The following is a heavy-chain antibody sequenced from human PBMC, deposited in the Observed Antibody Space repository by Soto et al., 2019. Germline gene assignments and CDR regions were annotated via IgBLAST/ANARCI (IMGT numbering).Heavy chain of an antibody. CDR3: ARVVVAATAEYGMDV. CDR2: ISAYNGNT. D-gene: IGHD2-15*01. CDR1: GYTFTSYG. V-gene: IGHV1-18*01. J-gene: IGHJ6*02. Sequence: QVPLVQSGAEVKKPGASVKVSCKASGYTFTSYGISWVRQAPGQGLEWMGWISAYNGNTNYAQKLQGRVTMTTDTSTSTAYMELWSLRSDDTVVYYCARVVVAATAEYGMDVWGQGTTVTVSS.